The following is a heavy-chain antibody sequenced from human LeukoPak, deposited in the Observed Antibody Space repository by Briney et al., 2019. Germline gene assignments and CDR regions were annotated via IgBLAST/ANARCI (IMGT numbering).Heavy chain of an antibody. CDR1: GFTFSSYA. CDR3: AKDGPGPLRGVVPYYFDY. J-gene: IGHJ4*02. D-gene: IGHD2-15*01. Sequence: PGGSLRLSCAASGFTFSSYAMSWVRQAPGNGLEWVSAISGSGGSTYYADSVKGRFTISRDNSKNTLYLQMNSLKAEDTAVYYCAKDGPGPLRGVVPYYFDYWGQGALVTVSS. V-gene: IGHV3-23*01. CDR2: ISGSGGST.